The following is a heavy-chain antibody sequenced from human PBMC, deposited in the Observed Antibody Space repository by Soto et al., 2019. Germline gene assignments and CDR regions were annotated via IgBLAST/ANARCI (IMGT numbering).Heavy chain of an antibody. CDR3: ARTLRYYYYGMDV. J-gene: IGHJ6*02. V-gene: IGHV3-30-3*01. CDR1: GFTFSSYA. CDR2: ISFDGNNK. Sequence: QVQLVESGGGVVQPGRSLRLSCAASGFTFSSYALHWVRQAPGRGLEWVALISFDGNNKYYANSVKGRFTISRDNSKNTLYLQMNSLRAEDTAVYYCARTLRYYYYGMDVWGQGTTVTVSS.